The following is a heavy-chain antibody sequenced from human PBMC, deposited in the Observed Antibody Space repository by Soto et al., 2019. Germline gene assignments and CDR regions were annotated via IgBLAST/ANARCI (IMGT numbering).Heavy chain of an antibody. V-gene: IGHV1-69*01. Sequence: QVQLVQSGTEVKKPGSSVKVSCKASGGTFSNSGIIWVRQAPGQGLEWMGGILPIFGTPNYAQKFQGRLTSSADEFSSTAYMELNILRSEDTAVYYSATPAEALDTAMLKGLAHWGQGSLVTVSS. CDR1: GGTFSNSG. J-gene: IGHJ4*02. CDR3: ATPAEALDTAMLKGLAH. CDR2: ILPIFGTP. D-gene: IGHD5-18*01.